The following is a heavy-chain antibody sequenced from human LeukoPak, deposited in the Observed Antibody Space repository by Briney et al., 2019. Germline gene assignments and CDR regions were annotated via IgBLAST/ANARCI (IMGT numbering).Heavy chain of an antibody. J-gene: IGHJ2*01. V-gene: IGHV3-64*04. CDR2: ISSNGGST. D-gene: IGHD2-15*01. Sequence: GGSLRLSCSASGFTFSNYAMHWVRQAPGKGLEYVSGISSNGGSTYYADSVKGRFTISRDNSKNTLYLQMNTLRVEDTAVYYCAREGKEPGSGYFDLWGRGTVVTVSS. CDR1: GFTFSNYA. CDR3: AREGKEPGSGYFDL.